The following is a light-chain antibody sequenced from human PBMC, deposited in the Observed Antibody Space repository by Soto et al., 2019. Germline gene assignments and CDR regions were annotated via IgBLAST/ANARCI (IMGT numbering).Light chain of an antibody. CDR3: ASWDDSLSGYV. J-gene: IGLJ1*01. Sequence: QSVLTQPPSASGNPGQRLTISCSGSTSNILRNYVYWYRQLPGPAPRLLISMNDQRPSGVPDRFSGSKSGTSASLAISGLRSEDEADYYCASWDDSLSGYVFGTGTKLTVL. V-gene: IGLV1-47*01. CDR2: MND. CDR1: TSNILRNY.